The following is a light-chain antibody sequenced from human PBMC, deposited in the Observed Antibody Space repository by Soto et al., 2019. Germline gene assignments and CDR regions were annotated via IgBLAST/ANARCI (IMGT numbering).Light chain of an antibody. CDR2: KAS. CDR1: QSVSFW. V-gene: IGKV1-5*03. J-gene: IGKJ1*01. Sequence: DVHMTHSPSSLSASVFYRVTITCRASQSVSFWLAWYQQKPGKAPKLLIYKASTLESGVPSRFSGGGFGTEFTLTISSLQPDDYATYYCQQYNSYSPFGQGTKVDIK. CDR3: QQYNSYSP.